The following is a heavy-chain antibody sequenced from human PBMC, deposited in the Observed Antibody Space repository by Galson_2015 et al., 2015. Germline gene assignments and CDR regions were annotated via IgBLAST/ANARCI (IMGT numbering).Heavy chain of an antibody. Sequence: SVKVSCKASGGTFSIFAISWVRQAPGQRLEWMGGLLPIYGTPNYAQKFQGRVTITADESTSTAYMELSSLTSEDTAVFYRANPNADVYCSGGSCYLDSWGQGTLVTVSS. CDR1: GGTFSIFA. J-gene: IGHJ4*02. D-gene: IGHD2-15*01. CDR3: ANPNADVYCSGGSCYLDS. CDR2: LLPIYGTP. V-gene: IGHV1-69*13.